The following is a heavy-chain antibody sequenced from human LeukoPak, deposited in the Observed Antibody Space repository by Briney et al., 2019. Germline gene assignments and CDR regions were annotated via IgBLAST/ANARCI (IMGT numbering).Heavy chain of an antibody. D-gene: IGHD2-15*01. Sequence: GGSLRLSCAASGFTFSSYSMNWVRQAPGKGLEWVASISSSSSYIYYADSVKGRFTVSRDNAKNSLYLQMNSLRADDTAVYYCARGVVKYCSGGSCYSKGWYFDLWGRGTLVTVSS. V-gene: IGHV3-21*04. CDR2: ISSSSSYI. CDR3: ARGVVKYCSGGSCYSKGWYFDL. J-gene: IGHJ2*01. CDR1: GFTFSSYS.